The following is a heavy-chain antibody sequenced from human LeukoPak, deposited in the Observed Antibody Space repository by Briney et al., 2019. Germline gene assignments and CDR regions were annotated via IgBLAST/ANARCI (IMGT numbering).Heavy chain of an antibody. J-gene: IGHJ4*02. D-gene: IGHD3-10*01. CDR3: ARVRWNYEGSGSSPPYFDS. CDR1: GDSISSGDYY. Sequence: SQTLSLTCAVSGDSISSGDYYWGWIRQPPGKGLEWIGYIYYSGSTFYNPSLESRITISVDTSKNQFSLKLSSVTAADTAVYYCARVRWNYEGSGSSPPYFDSWGQGTLVAVSS. CDR2: IYYSGST. V-gene: IGHV4-30-4*01.